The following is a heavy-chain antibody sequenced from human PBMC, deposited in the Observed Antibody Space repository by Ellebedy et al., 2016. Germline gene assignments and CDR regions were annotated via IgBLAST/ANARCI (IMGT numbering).Heavy chain of an antibody. J-gene: IGHJ4*02. CDR1: GYTFTSYG. CDR2: ISAYNGNT. V-gene: IGHV1-18*01. Sequence: ASVKVSCKASGYTFTSYGISWVRQAPGQGLEWMGWISAYNGNTNYAQKLQGRVTMTTDTSASTAYMELSSLRSEDTAVYYCAREENYGDYDFDYWGQGTLVTVSS. CDR3: AREENYGDYDFDY. D-gene: IGHD4-17*01.